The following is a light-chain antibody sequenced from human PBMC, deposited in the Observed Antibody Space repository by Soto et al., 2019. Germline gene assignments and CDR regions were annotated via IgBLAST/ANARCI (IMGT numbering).Light chain of an antibody. V-gene: IGLV1-40*01. Sequence: QSVLTQPPSVSGAPGQRVTISCTGSSSNIGAGYDVHWYQQLPGTAPKLLIYGNTNRPSGVPDRFSGSKSGTSASLAITGLQAEDEGDYYCQSYDRSLSGSLFGGGTKVTV. J-gene: IGLJ2*01. CDR2: GNT. CDR3: QSYDRSLSGSL. CDR1: SSNIGAGYD.